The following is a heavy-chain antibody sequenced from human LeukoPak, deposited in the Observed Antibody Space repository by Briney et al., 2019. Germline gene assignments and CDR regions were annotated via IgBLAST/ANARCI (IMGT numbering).Heavy chain of an antibody. D-gene: IGHD2-2*01. Sequence: PGGSLRLSCAASGFTFSSYAMTWVRQAPGKGLEWVSGISASGGSTYYAASAKGRFTVSRDKSRNTLSLQMDSLGAEDTAVYYCAIDQRTSSIKGAFDIWGQGTMVTVSS. CDR2: ISASGGST. CDR3: AIDQRTSSIKGAFDI. CDR1: GFTFSSYA. V-gene: IGHV3-23*01. J-gene: IGHJ3*02.